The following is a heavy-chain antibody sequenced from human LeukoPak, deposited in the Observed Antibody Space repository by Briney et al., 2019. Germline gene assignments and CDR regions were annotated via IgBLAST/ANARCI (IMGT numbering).Heavy chain of an antibody. CDR3: ARDHGGGYGPEGAFDI. V-gene: IGHV4-59*12. CDR1: GGSISTYY. J-gene: IGHJ4*02. CDR2: IHYSGKT. D-gene: IGHD3-22*01. Sequence: SETLSLTCTVSGGSISTYYWSWIRQPPGTGLEWIGYIHYSGKTNYNPSLKSRVTVSVDTSKNQFSLRLSSVTAADTAVYYCARDHGGGYGPEGAFDIWGQGTLVTVSS.